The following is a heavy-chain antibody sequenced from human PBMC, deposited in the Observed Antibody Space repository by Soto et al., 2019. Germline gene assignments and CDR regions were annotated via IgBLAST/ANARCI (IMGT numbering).Heavy chain of an antibody. J-gene: IGHJ4*02. V-gene: IGHV4-30-2*01. D-gene: IGHD3-10*01. CDR1: GGSISTGGYS. CDR3: ARLVYDTRLNYMYFDF. CDR2: IYHSGST. Sequence: SETLSLTCDVSGGSISTGGYSWNWIRQPPGKGLEWVGYIYHSGSTYDNPSLERRVAMSVDTSRNQFSLKLTSVTAADTAVYFCARLVYDTRLNYMYFDFWGPGTLVTVSS.